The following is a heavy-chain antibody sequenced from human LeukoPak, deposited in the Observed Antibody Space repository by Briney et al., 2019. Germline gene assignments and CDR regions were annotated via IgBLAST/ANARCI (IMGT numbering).Heavy chain of an antibody. CDR2: IIPIFGTA. J-gene: IGHJ4*02. Sequence: SVKVSCKASGGTFSSYALSWVRQAPGQGLEWMGRIIPIFGTANYAQKFQGRVTITTDESTSTAYMELSSLRSEDTAVDYCARESGDLDYYDSSGYPDCWGQGTLVTVSS. D-gene: IGHD3-22*01. CDR3: ARESGDLDYYDSSGYPDC. CDR1: GGTFSSYA. V-gene: IGHV1-69*05.